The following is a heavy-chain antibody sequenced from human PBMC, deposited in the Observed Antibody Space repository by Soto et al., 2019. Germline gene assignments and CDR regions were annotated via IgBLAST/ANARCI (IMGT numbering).Heavy chain of an antibody. J-gene: IGHJ5*02. V-gene: IGHV4-39*01. CDR2: LYYTGTT. CDR1: GGSIGSSSCY. Sequence: PSETLSLTCSVSGGSIGSSSCYCGWIRQPPGKGLEWIGSLYYTGTTYYNSSLKSRVTISADKSQNQFSLRLSSVTAADTAVYSCGAYCSRTYCDDWSDPSRQGTMITVSS. D-gene: IGHD2-2*01. CDR3: GAYCSRTYCDDWSDP.